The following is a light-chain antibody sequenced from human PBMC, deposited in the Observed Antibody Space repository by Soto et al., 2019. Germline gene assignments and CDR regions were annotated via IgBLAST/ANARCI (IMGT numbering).Light chain of an antibody. Sequence: EIVLTQSPATLSLSPGERATLSCRASPSVSSYLAWYQQKPGQAPRLLIYDASNRATGIPARFSGSGSGTDFTLTISSLEPEDFAVYYWQQRSNLIGFTFGPGTKVYIK. J-gene: IGKJ3*01. CDR2: DAS. V-gene: IGKV3-11*01. CDR3: QQRSNLIGFT. CDR1: PSVSSY.